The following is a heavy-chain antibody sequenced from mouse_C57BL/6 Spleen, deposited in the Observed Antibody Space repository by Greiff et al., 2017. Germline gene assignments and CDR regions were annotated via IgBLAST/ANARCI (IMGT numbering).Heavy chain of an antibody. J-gene: IGHJ2*01. Sequence: EVQLVESEGGLVQPGSSMKLSCTASGFTFSDYYMAWVRQVPEKGLEWVANINYDGSSTYYLDSLKIRFIIARDNATNILYLQMSSLKSEDTGTYYCARDLLLDYWGQGTTLTVSS. CDR1: GFTFSDYY. CDR2: INYDGSST. V-gene: IGHV5-16*01. CDR3: ARDLLLDY. D-gene: IGHD2-1*01.